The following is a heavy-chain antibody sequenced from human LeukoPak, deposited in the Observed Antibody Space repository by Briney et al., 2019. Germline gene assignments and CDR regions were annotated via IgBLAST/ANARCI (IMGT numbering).Heavy chain of an antibody. CDR3: AKTLRQQSAPGRY. Sequence: GGSLGLSCAASGFNFDDYAMHWVRQAPGKGLEWVSLISGDGYTYYADSVKGRFTISRDNSKNSLYLQMNSLRTEDTALYYCAKTLRQQSAPGRYWGQGTLVTVSS. D-gene: IGHD6-13*01. V-gene: IGHV3-43*02. CDR1: GFNFDDYA. CDR2: ISGDGYT. J-gene: IGHJ4*02.